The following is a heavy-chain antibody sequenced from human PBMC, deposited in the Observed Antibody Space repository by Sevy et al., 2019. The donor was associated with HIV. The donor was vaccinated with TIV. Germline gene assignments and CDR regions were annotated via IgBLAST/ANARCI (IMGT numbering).Heavy chain of an antibody. Sequence: GGSLRLSCAASGFTFSSYSMNWVCQAPRKGLEWVSSISSSSSSIYYADSVKGRFTISRDNAKNSLYLQMDSLTAEDTAVYYCARGFCVSSSCSGSSWGQGTLVTVSS. D-gene: IGHD2-2*01. CDR2: ISSSSSSI. CDR1: GFTFSSYS. J-gene: IGHJ4*02. V-gene: IGHV3-48*01. CDR3: ARGFCVSSSCSGSS.